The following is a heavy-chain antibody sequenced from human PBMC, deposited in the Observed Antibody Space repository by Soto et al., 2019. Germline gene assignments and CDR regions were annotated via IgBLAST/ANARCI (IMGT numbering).Heavy chain of an antibody. Sequence: GGSLRLSCTASGLTFSDSWMTWVRQAPGKGLEWVARIKPDESEKKYADSVKGRFSISRDNAKNSMYLQMDSLRGEDTAVYYCVRGGSNYASWGQGTLVTVSS. CDR3: VRGGSNYAS. CDR2: IKPDESEK. D-gene: IGHD4-4*01. V-gene: IGHV3-7*01. J-gene: IGHJ5*02. CDR1: GLTFSDSW.